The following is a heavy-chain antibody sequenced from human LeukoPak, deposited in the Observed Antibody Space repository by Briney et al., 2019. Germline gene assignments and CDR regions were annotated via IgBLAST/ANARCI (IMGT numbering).Heavy chain of an antibody. D-gene: IGHD6-19*01. J-gene: IGHJ4*02. Sequence: SETLSLTCTVSGGSISSYFWSWIRQPPGKGLEWIGYIYYSGSTNYNPSLKSRVTMSVDTSKNQFSLKLRSVTAADTAVYYCARIDRAVAGTIDYWGQGTLVTVSS. CDR3: ARIDRAVAGTIDY. CDR1: GGSISSYF. CDR2: IYYSGST. V-gene: IGHV4-59*08.